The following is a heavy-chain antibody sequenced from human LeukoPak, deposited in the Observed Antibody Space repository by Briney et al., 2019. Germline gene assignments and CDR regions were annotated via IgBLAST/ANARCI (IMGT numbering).Heavy chain of an antibody. Sequence: ASVEVSCKASGYTFTSYGISWVRQAPGQGLEWMGWISAYNGNTNYAQKLQGRVTMTTDTSTSTAYMELRSLRSDDTAVYYCARDRVGATTSDYWGQGTLVTVSS. CDR1: GYTFTSYG. J-gene: IGHJ4*02. CDR2: ISAYNGNT. D-gene: IGHD1-26*01. CDR3: ARDRVGATTSDY. V-gene: IGHV1-18*01.